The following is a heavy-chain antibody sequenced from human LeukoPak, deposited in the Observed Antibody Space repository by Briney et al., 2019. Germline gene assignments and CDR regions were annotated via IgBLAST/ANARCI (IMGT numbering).Heavy chain of an antibody. CDR2: IYYSGST. D-gene: IGHD3-10*01. J-gene: IGHJ3*02. CDR1: GGSISSSSYY. Sequence: SETLSLTCTVSGGSISSSSYYWGWIRQPPGKGLEWIGSIYYSGSTYYNPSLKSRVTISVDTSKNQFSLKLSSVTAADTAVYYCARLWFGDHQAFDIWGQGTMVTVSS. V-gene: IGHV4-39*07. CDR3: ARLWFGDHQAFDI.